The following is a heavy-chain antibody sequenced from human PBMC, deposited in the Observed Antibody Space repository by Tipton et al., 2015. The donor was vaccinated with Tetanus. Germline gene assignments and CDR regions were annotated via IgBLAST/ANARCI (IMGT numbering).Heavy chain of an antibody. CDR3: ARSPVATKWYFDL. V-gene: IGHV3-48*01. D-gene: IGHD2-8*01. CDR1: GFTFSDYN. CDR2: ISSDSRTL. J-gene: IGHJ2*01. Sequence: SLRLSCAASGFTFSDYNMNWVRQAPGKGLEWLSFISSDSRTLFYAESVKGRFTISRDSAKNSLFLQMSGLRAGDTAIYYCARSPVATKWYFDLWGRGTLVTVSS.